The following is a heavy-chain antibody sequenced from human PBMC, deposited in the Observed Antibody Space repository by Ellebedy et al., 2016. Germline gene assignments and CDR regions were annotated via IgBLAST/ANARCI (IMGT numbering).Heavy chain of an antibody. V-gene: IGHV3-33*01. J-gene: IGHJ4*02. Sequence: GESLKISXVASGFTFRDYGMHWVRQSPGKGLEWVSFAWHDGSKESYAAYVRGRFTVSRDRSRNTVDLQMSRLRSDDTAVYYCARHRDMVMMPAGGLVGAHWGLGTLVTVSS. D-gene: IGHD2-15*01. CDR2: AWHDGSKE. CDR3: ARHRDMVMMPAGGLVGAH. CDR1: GFTFRDYG.